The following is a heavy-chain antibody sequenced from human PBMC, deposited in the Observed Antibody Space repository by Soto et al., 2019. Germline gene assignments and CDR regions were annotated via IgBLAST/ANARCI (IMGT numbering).Heavy chain of an antibody. D-gene: IGHD4-17*01. V-gene: IGHV1-18*01. CDR3: ALTTVTILSLSPGDY. J-gene: IGHJ4*02. CDR2: ISAYNGNT. CDR1: GYTFTSYG. Sequence: ASVKVSCKASGYTFTSYGISWVRQAPGQGLEWMGWISAYNGNTNYAQKLQGRVTMTTDTSTSTAYMELRSLRSDDTAVYYCALTTVTILSLSPGDYRGQGTPVTVSS.